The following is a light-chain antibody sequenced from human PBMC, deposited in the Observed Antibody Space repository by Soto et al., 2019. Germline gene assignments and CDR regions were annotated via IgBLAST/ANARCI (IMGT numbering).Light chain of an antibody. CDR2: GAS. CDR1: QSVYNNY. J-gene: IGKJ2*01. V-gene: IGKV3-20*01. Sequence: EIVLTQSPGTLSLSPGEGATLSCRASQSVYNNYLAWYQQKPGQAPRLLISGASIRATGIPDRFSGSGSGTDITLTISRLESEDFAVYYCQRYGSSPPHTFGQGTKLEIK. CDR3: QRYGSSPPHT.